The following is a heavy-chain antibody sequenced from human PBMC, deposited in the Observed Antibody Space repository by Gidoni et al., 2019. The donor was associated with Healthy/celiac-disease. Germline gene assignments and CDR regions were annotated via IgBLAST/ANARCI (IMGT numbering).Heavy chain of an antibody. V-gene: IGHV4-39*01. CDR2: IYYSGST. J-gene: IGHJ4*02. CDR3: ASDMIFGVTDY. Sequence: IYYSGSTYYNPSLKSRVTISVDTSKNQFSLKLSSVTAADTAVYYCASDMIFGVTDYWGQGTLVTVSS. D-gene: IGHD3-3*01.